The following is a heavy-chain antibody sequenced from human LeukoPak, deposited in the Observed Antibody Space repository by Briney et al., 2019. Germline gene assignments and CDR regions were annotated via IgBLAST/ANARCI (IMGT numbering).Heavy chain of an antibody. Sequence: GGSLRLSCAASGFTFSSYAMSWVRQAPRKGLEWVSAISGSGGSTYYADSVKGRFTISRDNSKNTLYLQMNSLRAEDTAVYYCAKGSNYDFWSGARYFDYWGQGILVTVSS. D-gene: IGHD3-3*01. CDR3: AKGSNYDFWSGARYFDY. CDR2: ISGSGGST. V-gene: IGHV3-23*01. CDR1: GFTFSSYA. J-gene: IGHJ4*02.